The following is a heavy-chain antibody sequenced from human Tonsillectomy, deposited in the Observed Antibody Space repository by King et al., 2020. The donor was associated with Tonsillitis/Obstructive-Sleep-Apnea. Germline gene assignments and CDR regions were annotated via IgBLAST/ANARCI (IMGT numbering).Heavy chain of an antibody. D-gene: IGHD4-17*01. J-gene: IGHJ4*02. V-gene: IGHV5-51*03. CDR2: IYPGDSDT. CDR1: GYSFTSYW. Sequence: VQLVESGAEVKKPGESLKISCKGSGYSFTSYWIGWVRQMPGKGLEWMGIIYPGDSDTRYSPSFQGQVTISADKSISTAYLQWSSLTASDTAMYYCARLSDYGDPEGAFEYWGQGTLGTVSS. CDR3: ARLSDYGDPEGAFEY.